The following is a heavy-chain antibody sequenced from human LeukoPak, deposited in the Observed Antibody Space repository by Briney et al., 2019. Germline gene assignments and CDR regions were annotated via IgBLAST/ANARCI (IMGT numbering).Heavy chain of an antibody. V-gene: IGHV3-66*01. CDR3: ARAPYYYDSSGYYPDY. CDR1: GFTVSSNY. J-gene: IGHJ4*02. D-gene: IGHD3-22*01. Sequence: SGGSLRLSCAASGFTVSSNYMSWVRQAPGKGLEWVSVIYSGGSTYYADSVKGRFTISRDNSKNTLYLQTNSLRAEDTAVYYCARAPYYYDSSGYYPDYWGQGTLVTVSS. CDR2: IYSGGST.